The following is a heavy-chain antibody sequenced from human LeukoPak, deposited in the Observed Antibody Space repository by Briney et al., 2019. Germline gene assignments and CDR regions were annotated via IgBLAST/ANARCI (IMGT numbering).Heavy chain of an antibody. D-gene: IGHD6-19*01. CDR3: AKDMGSSGWYTDAFDI. Sequence: GGSLRLSCAASGFTFSSYGMHWVRQAPGKGLEWVAVISYDGSNKYYADSVKGRFTISRDNSKNTLYLQMNSLRAEDTAVYYCAKDMGSSGWYTDAFDIWGQGTMVTVSS. J-gene: IGHJ3*02. V-gene: IGHV3-30*18. CDR2: ISYDGSNK. CDR1: GFTFSSYG.